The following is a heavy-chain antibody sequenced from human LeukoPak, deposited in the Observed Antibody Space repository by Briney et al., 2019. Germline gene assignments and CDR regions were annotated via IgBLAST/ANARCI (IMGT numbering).Heavy chain of an antibody. D-gene: IGHD3-10*01. Sequence: ASVKVSCKASGYTFTGYYMHWVRQAPGQGLEWMGWINPNSGGTNYAQKFQGRVTMTRDTSISTAYMELSRLRSDDTAVCYCARGLRTSMVRGATLLWGLGTLVTVSS. CDR3: ARGLRTSMVRGATLL. CDR2: INPNSGGT. V-gene: IGHV1-2*02. CDR1: GYTFTGYY. J-gene: IGHJ4*02.